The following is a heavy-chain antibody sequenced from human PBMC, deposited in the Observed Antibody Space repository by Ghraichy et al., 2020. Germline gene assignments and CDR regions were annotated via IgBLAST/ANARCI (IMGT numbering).Heavy chain of an antibody. CDR2: IRNKASGETT. J-gene: IGHJ5*02. CDR1: GFIFGAYA. CDR3: ATLVGNEAWDRVWFDP. D-gene: IGHD1-26*01. Sequence: GGSLRLSCTASGFIFGAYAVTWVRQAPGKGLEWIGFIRNKASGETTQYAASVKDRFTISRDDSKSIAYLQLRSLRAEDTAVYYCATLVGNEAWDRVWFDPWGQGTLVTVSS. V-gene: IGHV3-49*04.